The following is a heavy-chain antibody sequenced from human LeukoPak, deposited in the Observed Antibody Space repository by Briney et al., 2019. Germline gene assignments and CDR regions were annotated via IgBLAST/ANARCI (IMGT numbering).Heavy chain of an antibody. J-gene: IGHJ4*02. CDR2: ISFDGSNK. V-gene: IGHV3-30*18. CDR1: GFTFRSYG. CDR3: AKDLSNWNDVTSPDY. Sequence: GGSLRLSCAASGFTFRSYGMHWVRQAPGKGLEWASFISFDGSNKYYADSAKGRFTISSDNSKNTLYLQMNSLRSEDTALYYCAKDLSNWNDVTSPDYWGQGTLVTVSS. D-gene: IGHD1-1*01.